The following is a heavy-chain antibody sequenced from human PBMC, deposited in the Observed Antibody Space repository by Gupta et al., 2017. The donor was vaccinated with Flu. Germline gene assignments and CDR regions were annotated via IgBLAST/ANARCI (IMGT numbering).Heavy chain of an antibody. V-gene: IGHV4-59*01. D-gene: IGHD2-2*01. CDR2: LQNGVTT. CDR3: GRDATSRLVRV. J-gene: IGHJ4*02. Sequence: TCTVSGGSIRTNYLSWVLQPQGKGLVWIAYLQNGVTTKYNPSLKRRLTVSVYTSKKHFSMTRSYVTAADTAVYYCGRDATSRLVRVWGQGILVIGSS. CDR1: GGSIRTNY.